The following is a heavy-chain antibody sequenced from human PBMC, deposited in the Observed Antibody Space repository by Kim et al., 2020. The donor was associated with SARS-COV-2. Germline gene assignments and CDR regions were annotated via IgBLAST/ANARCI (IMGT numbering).Heavy chain of an antibody. D-gene: IGHD6-13*01. J-gene: IGHJ4*02. Sequence: ADSVKGRFTISRDNSKNTLYLQMNSLRAEDTAVYYCARDRGSSWYSGLDYWGQGTLVTVSS. CDR3: ARDRGSSWYSGLDY. V-gene: IGHV3-30*01.